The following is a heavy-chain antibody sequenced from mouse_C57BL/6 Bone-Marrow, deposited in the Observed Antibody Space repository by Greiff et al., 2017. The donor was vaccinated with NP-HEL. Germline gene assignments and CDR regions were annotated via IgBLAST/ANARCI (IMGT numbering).Heavy chain of an antibody. V-gene: IGHV5-15*01. D-gene: IGHD1-1*01. J-gene: IGHJ4*01. Sequence: EVQVVESGGGLVQPGGSLKLSCAASGFTFSDYGMAWVRQAPRKGPEWVAFISNLAYSIYYADTVTGRFTISRENAKNPLYLEMSSLRSEDTAMYYCAGHPGSSYYAMDYWGQGTSVTVSS. CDR3: AGHPGSSYYAMDY. CDR1: GFTFSDYG. CDR2: ISNLAYSI.